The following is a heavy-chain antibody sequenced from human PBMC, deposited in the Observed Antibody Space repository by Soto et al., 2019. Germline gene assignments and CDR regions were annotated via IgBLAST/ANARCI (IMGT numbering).Heavy chain of an antibody. V-gene: IGHV4-39*01. CDR2: FYYSGNT. CDR1: GGSISSSDYY. J-gene: IGHJ4*02. CDR3: ARYNWNERVDY. D-gene: IGHD1-20*01. Sequence: SSETLSLTCTVSGGSISSSDYYWGWIRQPPGKGLEWIGSFYYSGNTYYNPSLKSRVTISVDTSKNQFSLKVRSVTAADTSVYFCARYNWNERVDYWGQGTLVTVSS.